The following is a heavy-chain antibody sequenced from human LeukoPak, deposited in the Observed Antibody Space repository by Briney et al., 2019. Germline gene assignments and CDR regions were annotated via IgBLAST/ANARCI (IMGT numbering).Heavy chain of an antibody. CDR3: ARQRIKTYYHDIFWFDP. D-gene: IGHD3-22*01. V-gene: IGHV4-59*01. CDR2: IYYSGST. Sequence: SETLSLTCTVSGGSISSYYWSWIRQPPGKGLEWIGYIYYSGSTNYNPSLKSRVTISVDTSKNQFSLKLSSVTAADTAVYYCARQRIKTYYHDIFWFDPWGQGTLVTVSS. CDR1: GGSISSYY. J-gene: IGHJ5*02.